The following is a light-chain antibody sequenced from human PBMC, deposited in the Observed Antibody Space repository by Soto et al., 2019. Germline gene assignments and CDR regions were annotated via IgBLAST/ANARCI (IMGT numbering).Light chain of an antibody. V-gene: IGKV4-1*01. J-gene: IGKJ4*01. CDR2: WAS. CDR1: QSVLHSTNKNNY. CDR3: QQYNNWLT. Sequence: EIVMTQSPDSLAVSLGERATISCKSSQSVLHSTNKNNYLAWYQLRPGQPPKLLIYWASTRESGVPDRFSGSGSGTDFTLTINSLQAEDVATYYCQQYNNWLTFGGGTKVEIK.